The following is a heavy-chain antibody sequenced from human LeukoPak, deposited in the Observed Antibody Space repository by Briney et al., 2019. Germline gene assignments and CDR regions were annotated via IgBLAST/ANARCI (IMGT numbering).Heavy chain of an antibody. D-gene: IGHD3-22*01. CDR3: ARGLDYYDSSGYRLPALGY. Sequence: PSETLSLTCAVYGGSFSDCYWSWIRQPPGKGLELIGEINHSGSTNYNPSLKSRVTISVDTSKNQFSLKLSSVTAADTAVYYCARGLDYYDSSGYRLPALGYWGQGTLVTVSS. CDR1: GGSFSDCY. V-gene: IGHV4-34*01. CDR2: INHSGST. J-gene: IGHJ4*02.